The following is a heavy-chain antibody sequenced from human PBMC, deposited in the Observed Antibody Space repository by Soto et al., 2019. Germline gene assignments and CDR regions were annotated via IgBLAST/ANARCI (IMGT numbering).Heavy chain of an antibody. CDR1: GGSISSSSYY. V-gene: IGHV4-39*01. J-gene: IGHJ4*02. Sequence: SETLSLTCTVSGGSISSSSYYWGWIRQPSGKGLEWIGSIYYSGSTPYNPSLKSRVTISVDTSKNQFSLKLSSVTAADTAVYYCARLIYYGSHYFDYWGQGTLVTVSS. CDR3: ARLIYYGSHYFDY. CDR2: IYYSGST. D-gene: IGHD3-10*01.